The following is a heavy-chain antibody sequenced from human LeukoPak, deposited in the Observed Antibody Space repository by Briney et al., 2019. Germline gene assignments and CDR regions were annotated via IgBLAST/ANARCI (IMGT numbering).Heavy chain of an antibody. D-gene: IGHD1-14*01. Sequence: GGSQRLPCAASGFTLSNYWMSWVRQAPGKGLEWVANIKEDGSEKFYVDSVKGRFTISRDNAKNSLHLQLNSLRAEDTAVYYCTRQGHHNFEYWGQGTLVTVSS. CDR2: IKEDGSEK. CDR3: TRQGHHNFEY. J-gene: IGHJ4*02. V-gene: IGHV3-7*01. CDR1: GFTLSNYW.